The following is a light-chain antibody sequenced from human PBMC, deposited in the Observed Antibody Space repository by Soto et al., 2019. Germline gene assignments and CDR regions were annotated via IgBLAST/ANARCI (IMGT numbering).Light chain of an antibody. CDR2: AAS. CDR3: HEYNSAPTLT. CDR1: QGISNY. Sequence: DIQMTQSPSSLSASVGDRVTITCRASQGISNYLAWYQQKPGKVPKLLIYAASTLQSGVPSRFSGSGSGTDFTLPIGSLQPEDVANYYCHEYNSAPTLTFGGGTKVAIK. V-gene: IGKV1-27*01. J-gene: IGKJ4*01.